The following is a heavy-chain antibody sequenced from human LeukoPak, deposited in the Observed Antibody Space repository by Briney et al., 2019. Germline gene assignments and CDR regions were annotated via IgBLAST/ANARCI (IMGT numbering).Heavy chain of an antibody. Sequence: SETLSLTCTVSGASISTYYWGWSRQPPGKGLEWIGSIYHSGSTYYNPSLKSRVTISVDTSKNQFSLKLSSVTAADTAMFYCARGLGPGNWFDPWGQGTLVTVSS. D-gene: IGHD3-10*01. CDR3: ARGLGPGNWFDP. CDR2: IYHSGST. J-gene: IGHJ5*02. CDR1: GASISTYY. V-gene: IGHV4-38-2*02.